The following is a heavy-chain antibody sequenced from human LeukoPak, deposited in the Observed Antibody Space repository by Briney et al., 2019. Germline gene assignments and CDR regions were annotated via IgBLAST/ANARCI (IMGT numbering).Heavy chain of an antibody. CDR1: GFTFRSYE. D-gene: IGHD3-10*01. Sequence: TGGSLRLSCAASGFTFRSYEMNWVRQAPGKGLAWVSYISSSGSTIYYADSVKGRFTISRDNAKNSLYLQMNSLRAEDTAVYYCASNYYGSGSYSYNWFDPWGQGTLVTVSS. CDR3: ASNYYGSGSYSYNWFDP. V-gene: IGHV3-48*03. J-gene: IGHJ5*02. CDR2: ISSSGSTI.